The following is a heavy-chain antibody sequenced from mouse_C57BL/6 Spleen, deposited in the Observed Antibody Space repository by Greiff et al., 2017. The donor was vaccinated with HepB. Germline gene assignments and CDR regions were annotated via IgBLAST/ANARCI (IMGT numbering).Heavy chain of an antibody. CDR2: IDPSDSYT. J-gene: IGHJ2*01. V-gene: IGHV1-69*01. CDR1: GYTFTSYW. Sequence: VQLQQSGAELVMPGASVKLSCKASGYTFTSYWMHWVKQRPGQGLEWIGEIDPSDSYTNYNQKFKGKSTLTVDKSSSTAYMQLSSLTSGDSAVYYCARSKSLVDYWGQVTTLTVSS. CDR3: ARSKSLVDY.